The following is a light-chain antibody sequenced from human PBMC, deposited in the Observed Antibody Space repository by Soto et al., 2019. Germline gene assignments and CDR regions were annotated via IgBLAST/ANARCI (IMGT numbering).Light chain of an antibody. Sequence: EIVLTQSPGTLSLSPGERATLSGRASQSVSSSYLAWYQQKPGQAPRLLIYGASSRATGIPARFSGSGSGTDFTLTISRLEPEDFAVYYCQQYGSSPPMYTFGQGTKLEIK. CDR3: QQYGSSPPMYT. CDR2: GAS. CDR1: QSVSSSY. J-gene: IGKJ2*01. V-gene: IGKV3-20*01.